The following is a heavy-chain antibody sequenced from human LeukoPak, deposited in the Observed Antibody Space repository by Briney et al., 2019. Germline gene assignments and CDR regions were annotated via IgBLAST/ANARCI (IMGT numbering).Heavy chain of an antibody. V-gene: IGHV3-21*01. Sequence: GGSLRLSCVASGFTFSTYNMNWVRQAPGKGLEWVSSISRSSTYMYYADSVKGRFTISRDNAENSLFLQMNSLRAEDTAVYYCARDLSGTNHQFGPWGQGTLVTVSS. CDR2: ISRSSTYM. D-gene: IGHD3-10*01. CDR3: ARDLSGTNHQFGP. CDR1: GFTFSTYN. J-gene: IGHJ5*02.